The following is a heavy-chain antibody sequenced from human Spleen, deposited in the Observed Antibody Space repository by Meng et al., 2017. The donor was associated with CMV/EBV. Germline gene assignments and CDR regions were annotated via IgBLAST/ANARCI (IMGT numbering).Heavy chain of an antibody. V-gene: IGHV1-2*02. Sequence: SGYTFTDYYIHCVRQAPGQGLEWMGWINPNSGVTKYAQSFQGRVTMTRDTSNSMVYMDLSRLRSDDMAVYYCARVSVPKTTLDYFDYWGQGTLVTVSS. CDR1: GYTFTDYY. J-gene: IGHJ4*02. D-gene: IGHD4-17*01. CDR3: ARVSVPKTTLDYFDY. CDR2: INPNSGVT.